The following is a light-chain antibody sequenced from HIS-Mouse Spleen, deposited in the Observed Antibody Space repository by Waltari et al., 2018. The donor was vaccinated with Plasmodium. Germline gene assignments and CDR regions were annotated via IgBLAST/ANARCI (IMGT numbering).Light chain of an antibody. CDR2: EGS. V-gene: IGLV2-23*01. CDR3: CSYAGSSTYV. CDR1: SSDVGSYNL. J-gene: IGLJ1*01. Sequence: PALTQPPSVSGSPGQSITISCPGTSSDVGSYNLVSWYQQHPGKAPKLMIYEGSKRPSGVSNRFSGSKSGNTASLTISGLQAEDEADYYCCSYAGSSTYVFGTGTKVTVL.